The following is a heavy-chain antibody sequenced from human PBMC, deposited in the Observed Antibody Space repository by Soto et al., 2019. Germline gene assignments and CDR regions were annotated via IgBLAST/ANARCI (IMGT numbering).Heavy chain of an antibody. CDR2: IYYSGST. CDR3: AKTHSSSWPRFDY. D-gene: IGHD6-13*01. CDR1: GGSVSSGGYY. Sequence: SETLSLTCTVSGGSVSSGGYYWSWIRQHPGKGLEWIGYIYYSGSTYYNPSLKSRVTISVDTSKNQFSLKLSSVTAADTAVYYCAKTHSSSWPRFDYWGQGTLVTVSS. J-gene: IGHJ4*02. V-gene: IGHV4-31*03.